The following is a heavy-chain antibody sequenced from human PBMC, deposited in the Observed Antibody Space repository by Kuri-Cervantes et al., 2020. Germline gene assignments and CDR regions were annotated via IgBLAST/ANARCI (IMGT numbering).Heavy chain of an antibody. J-gene: IGHJ4*02. CDR3: ARDNAGYPDY. V-gene: IGHV3-48*01. D-gene: IGHD3-9*01. Sequence: GGSLRLACAASGFTFSSYSMNWVRQAPGKGLEWVSYISSSSNTKKYADSVKGRFTVSRDYAKNSLDLQMNSLRAEDTAVYYCARDNAGYPDYWGQGTLVTVSS. CDR1: GFTFSSYS. CDR2: ISSSSNTK.